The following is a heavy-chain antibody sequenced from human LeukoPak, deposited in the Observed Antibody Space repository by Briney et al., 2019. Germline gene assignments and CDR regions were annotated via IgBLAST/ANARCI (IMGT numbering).Heavy chain of an antibody. J-gene: IGHJ6*02. V-gene: IGHV4-34*01. CDR2: INHSGST. Sequence: ASETLSLTCAVYGGSFSGYYWSWIRQPPGKGLEWIGEINHSGSTNYNPSLKSRVTISVDTSKNQFSLKLSSVTAADTAVYYCAREGREHSSSLGSLYYYYGMDVWGQGTTVTVSS. D-gene: IGHD6-13*01. CDR3: AREGREHSSSLGSLYYYYGMDV. CDR1: GGSFSGYY.